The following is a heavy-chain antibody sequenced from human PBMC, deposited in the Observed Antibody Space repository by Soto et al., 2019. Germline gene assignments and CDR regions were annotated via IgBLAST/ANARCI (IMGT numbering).Heavy chain of an antibody. CDR2: IYWDDDK. Sequence: QITLNESGPTQVKPRQTLTLTCTFSGFSLTTSGVGVGWIRQSPGKAPEWLALIYWDDDKRYSPSLKSRLTITKYTSKNPVVLTMAGLDPADTATYYCAHRVLRTVFGLVTTTAIYFDFWGQGTPVAVSS. V-gene: IGHV2-5*02. D-gene: IGHD3-3*01. CDR3: AHRVLRTVFGLVTTTAIYFDF. J-gene: IGHJ4*02. CDR1: GFSLTTSGVG.